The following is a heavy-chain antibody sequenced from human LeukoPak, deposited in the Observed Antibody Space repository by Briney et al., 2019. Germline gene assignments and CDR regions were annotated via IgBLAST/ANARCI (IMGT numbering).Heavy chain of an antibody. CDR2: MNPNSGNT. CDR3: ARVPRDCSGGSCLYYFDY. D-gene: IGHD2-15*01. J-gene: IGHJ4*02. V-gene: IGHV1-8*01. Sequence: GASVKVSCKASGYTFTSYDINWVRQATGQGLEWMGWMNPNSGNTGYAQKFQGRVTMTRNTSISTAYMELSSLRSEDTAVYYCARVPRDCSGGSCLYYFDYWGQGTLVTVSS. CDR1: GYTFTSYD.